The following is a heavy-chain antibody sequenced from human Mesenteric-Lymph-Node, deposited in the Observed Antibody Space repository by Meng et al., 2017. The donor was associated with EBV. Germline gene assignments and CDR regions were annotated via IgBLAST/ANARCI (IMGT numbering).Heavy chain of an antibody. CDR3: ARCVVATWFFDH. J-gene: IGHJ4*02. D-gene: IGHD5-12*01. V-gene: IGHV1-8*01. Sequence: QFGTEVKKPGASLKISCKASGYTFTSFDINWVRQATGQGLEWMGWMNPNSGYTASAQKFQGRVTMTRDTSTNTVYMELSSLRSDDSAVYYCARCVVATWFFDHWGQGTLVTVSS. CDR1: GYTFTSFD. CDR2: MNPNSGYT.